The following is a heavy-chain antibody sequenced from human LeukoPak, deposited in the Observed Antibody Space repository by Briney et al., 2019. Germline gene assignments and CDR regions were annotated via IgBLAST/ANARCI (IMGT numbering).Heavy chain of an antibody. Sequence: SETLSLTCTVSGGSISSYYWSWIRQPPGKGLEWIGYIYYSGSSNYKPSLKSRVTISVGTSKNQFSLKLSSVTAADTAVYYCARETMPRGGYKYGYYFDYWGQGTLVTVSS. CDR1: GGSISSYY. V-gene: IGHV4-59*01. J-gene: IGHJ4*02. D-gene: IGHD5-24*01. CDR2: IYYSGSS. CDR3: ARETMPRGGYKYGYYFDY.